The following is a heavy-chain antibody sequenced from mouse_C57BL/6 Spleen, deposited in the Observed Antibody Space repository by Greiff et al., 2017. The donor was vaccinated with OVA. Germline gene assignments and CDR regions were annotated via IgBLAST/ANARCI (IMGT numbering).Heavy chain of an antibody. V-gene: IGHV1-53*01. CDR2: INPSNGGT. CDR3: ARSNYGKHLLAWFAY. CDR1: GYTFTSYW. J-gene: IGHJ3*01. D-gene: IGHD1-1*01. Sequence: QVQLQQPGTELVKPGASVKLSCKASGYTFTSYWMHWVKQRPGQGLELIGNINPSNGGTNYNEKFKSKATLTVDKSSSTAYMQLSSLTSEDSAVYYCARSNYGKHLLAWFAYWGQGTLVTVSA.